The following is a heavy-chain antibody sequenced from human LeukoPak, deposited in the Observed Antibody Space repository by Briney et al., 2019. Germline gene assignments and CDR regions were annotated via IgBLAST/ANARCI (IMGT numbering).Heavy chain of an antibody. CDR3: VRPQSNDHGGNFDY. Sequence: GGSLRLSCAASGFTFSNAWMNWVRQAPGKGLEWVGRIKSKTDGGTTDYAAPVKGRFTISRDDSKNTLYLQMNSLRVEDTAVYYCVRPQSNDHGGNFDYWGQGILVTVSS. CDR1: GFTFSNAW. V-gene: IGHV3-15*07. D-gene: IGHD4-23*01. CDR2: IKSKTDGGTT. J-gene: IGHJ4*02.